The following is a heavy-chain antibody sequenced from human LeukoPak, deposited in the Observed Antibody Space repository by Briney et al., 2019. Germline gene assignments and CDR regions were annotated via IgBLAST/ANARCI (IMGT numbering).Heavy chain of an antibody. Sequence: TGGSLRLSCAASGFTLSTYNTHWVRQAPGKGLEWVSSITSSSTYYADSVKGRFTISRDNAKNSLYLQMNSLRAEHTAVYYCSREPVTTTAFDIWGQGTMVTVSS. D-gene: IGHD5-12*01. J-gene: IGHJ3*02. CDR2: ITSSSTY. CDR3: SREPVTTTAFDI. V-gene: IGHV3-21*01. CDR1: GFTLSTYN.